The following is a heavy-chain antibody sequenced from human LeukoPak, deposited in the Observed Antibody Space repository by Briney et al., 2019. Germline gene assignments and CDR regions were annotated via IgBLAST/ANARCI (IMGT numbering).Heavy chain of an antibody. V-gene: IGHV5-51*01. CDR3: ARRHSSGYYYGTFDI. D-gene: IGHD3-22*01. Sequence: PQIFSNGSGYGFTSYCIVWVRQMPGQGLEWMGIIYYGDYDTRYSPSFQGQVTISADKSISTAYLQWSSLKASDTAMYYCARRHSSGYYYGTFDIWGQGTMVTVSS. CDR2: IYYGDYDT. J-gene: IGHJ3*02. CDR1: GYGFTSYC.